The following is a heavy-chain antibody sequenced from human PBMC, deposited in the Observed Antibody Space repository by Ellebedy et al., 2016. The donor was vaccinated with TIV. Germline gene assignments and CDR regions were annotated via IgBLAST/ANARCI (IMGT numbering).Heavy chain of an antibody. V-gene: IGHV4-59*01. J-gene: IGHJ4*02. CDR2: VSYKGDT. Sequence: MPSETLSLTCSVSGGSISGYYWSWIRQPPGKGLEWIGYVSYKGDTNYSPSLKSRVTLSVDTPKTHFSLNLNSMTAADTAVYYCAREMGATFDYWGQGILVTVSS. D-gene: IGHD1-26*01. CDR3: AREMGATFDY. CDR1: GGSISGYY.